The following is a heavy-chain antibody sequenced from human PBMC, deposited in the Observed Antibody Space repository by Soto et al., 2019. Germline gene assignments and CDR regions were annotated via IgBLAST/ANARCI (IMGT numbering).Heavy chain of an antibody. V-gene: IGHV4-34*01. D-gene: IGHD2-15*01. CDR1: GGSFSGYY. CDR2: INHSGST. Sequence: SETLSLTCAVYGGSFSGYYWSWIRQPPGKGLEWIGEINHSGSTNYNPSLKSRVTISVDTSKNQFSLKLSSVTAADTAVYYCASSGYRSGGSCSKAKPIDYWGQGTLVTVSS. CDR3: ASSGYRSGGSCSKAKPIDY. J-gene: IGHJ4*02.